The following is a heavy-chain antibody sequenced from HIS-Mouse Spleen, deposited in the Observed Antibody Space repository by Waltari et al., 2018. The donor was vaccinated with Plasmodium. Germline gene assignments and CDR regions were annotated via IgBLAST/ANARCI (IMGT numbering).Heavy chain of an antibody. D-gene: IGHD1-26*01. CDR2: IYYSGST. CDR3: ARRGGSYYYFDY. V-gene: IGHV4-39*01. Sequence: QLQLQESGPGLVKPSETLSLTCTVPGGPISSSSYYWGWIRQPPGKGLEWIGSIYYSGSTYYNPSLKSRVTISVDTSKNQFSLKLSSVTAADTAVYYCARRGGSYYYFDYWGQGTLVTVSS. J-gene: IGHJ4*02. CDR1: GGPISSSSYY.